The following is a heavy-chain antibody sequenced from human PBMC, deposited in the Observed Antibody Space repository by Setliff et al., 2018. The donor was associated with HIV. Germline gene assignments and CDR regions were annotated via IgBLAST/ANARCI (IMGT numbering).Heavy chain of an antibody. CDR2: KYSGGNT. Sequence: LRLSCAASGFSVSSNHMSWVRQAPGKGLEWISVKYSGGNTNYADSVRGRFTVARDESRNTLHLQMNNLRAEDTAVYYCARVDNWGSDFYFDYWGQGTLVTVSS. CDR1: GFSVSSNH. D-gene: IGHD7-27*01. V-gene: IGHV3-66*02. CDR3: ARVDNWGSDFYFDY. J-gene: IGHJ4*02.